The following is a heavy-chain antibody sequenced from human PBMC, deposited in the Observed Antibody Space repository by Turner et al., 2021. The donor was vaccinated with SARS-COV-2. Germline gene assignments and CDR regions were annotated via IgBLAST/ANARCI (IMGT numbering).Heavy chain of an antibody. V-gene: IGHV4-59*08. D-gene: IGHD2-15*01. J-gene: IGHJ6*02. Sequence: QVQLQESGPGLVRPSETLFLTCTVPGGSISSKSWSWIRQSPGRGLEWIGYFYKIGSIDYNPSLRSRVTISVDTSKNQLSLNLISVTAADTAVYYCARHQGSGSGYDHGMNVWGQGTAVIVSS. CDR3: ARHQGSGSGYDHGMNV. CDR2: FYKIGSI. CDR1: GGSISSKS.